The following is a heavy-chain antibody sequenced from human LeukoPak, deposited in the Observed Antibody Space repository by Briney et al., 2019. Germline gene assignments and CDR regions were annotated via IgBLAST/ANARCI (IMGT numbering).Heavy chain of an antibody. CDR2: IYYSGST. J-gene: IGHJ4*02. CDR3: ARGHSYGYTDYFDY. D-gene: IGHD5-18*01. V-gene: IGHV4-59*01. CDR1: GGSISSYY. Sequence: SETLSLTCTVSGGSISSYYWSWIRQPPGKGLEWIGYIYYSGSTNCNPSLKSRVTISVDTSKNQFSLKLSSVTAADTAVYYCARGHSYGYTDYFDYWGQGTLVTVSS.